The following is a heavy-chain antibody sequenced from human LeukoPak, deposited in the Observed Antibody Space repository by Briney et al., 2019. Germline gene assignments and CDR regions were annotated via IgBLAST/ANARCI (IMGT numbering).Heavy chain of an antibody. CDR2: INHSGST. Sequence: SETLSLTCAVYGGSFSGYYWSWIRQPPGKGLEWIGEINHSGSTNYNPSLKSRVTISVDTSKNQFSLKLSSVTAADTAVYYCAKGSGSYLSPLYYFDYWGQGTLVTVSS. V-gene: IGHV4-34*01. J-gene: IGHJ4*02. CDR1: GGSFSGYY. CDR3: AKGSGSYLSPLYYFDY. D-gene: IGHD1-26*01.